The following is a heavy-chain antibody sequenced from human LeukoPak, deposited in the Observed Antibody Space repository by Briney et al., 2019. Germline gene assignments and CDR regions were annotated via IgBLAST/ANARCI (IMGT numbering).Heavy chain of an antibody. Sequence: PGGSLRLSCAASGFTFSSYGMHWVRQAPGKGLEWVAFIRYDGSNKYYADSVKGRFTISRDNSKNTLYLQMNSLRAEDTAVYYCAKIAGVITSFDYWGQGTLVTVSS. D-gene: IGHD3-22*01. CDR3: AKIAGVITSFDY. V-gene: IGHV3-30*02. CDR2: IRYDGSNK. CDR1: GFTFSSYG. J-gene: IGHJ4*02.